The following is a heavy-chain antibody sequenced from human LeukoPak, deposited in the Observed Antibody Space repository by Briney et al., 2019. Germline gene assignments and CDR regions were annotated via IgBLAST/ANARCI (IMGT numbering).Heavy chain of an antibody. Sequence: GASVKVSCKASGGTFSSYAISWVRQAPGQGLEWMGGIIPIFGTANYAQKFRGRVTITADESTSTAYMELSSLRSEDTAVYYCARDRGSCIFDYWGQGTLVTVSS. CDR1: GGTFSSYA. J-gene: IGHJ4*02. D-gene: IGHD1-26*01. V-gene: IGHV1-69*13. CDR3: ARDRGSCIFDY. CDR2: IIPIFGTA.